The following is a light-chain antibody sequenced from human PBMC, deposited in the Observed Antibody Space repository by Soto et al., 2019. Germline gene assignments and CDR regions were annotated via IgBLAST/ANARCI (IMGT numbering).Light chain of an antibody. V-gene: IGKV1-5*01. CDR3: QQYSNNVYT. CDR2: DAS. Sequence: DIQMTQSPPTLSASVGDRITITCRASQSISDWLAWYQQKPGKAPNLLIYDASTLESGVPSRFSGSGSGTEFTLTISSLQPDDFATYYCQQYSNNVYTFGQGTKLEIK. CDR1: QSISDW. J-gene: IGKJ2*01.